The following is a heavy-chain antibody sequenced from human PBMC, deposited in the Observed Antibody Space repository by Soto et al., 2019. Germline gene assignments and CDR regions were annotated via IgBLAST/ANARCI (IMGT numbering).Heavy chain of an antibody. Sequence: QVQLVQSGAEVKKPGSSVKVSCKASGGTFSSYAISWVRQAPGQGLEWMGWIIPIFGTANYAQKFQGRVTITSDKSTSTAYMELSSLRSEDTAVYYCASPKVGATWAFDYWGQGTLVTVSS. V-gene: IGHV1-69*06. CDR2: IIPIFGTA. J-gene: IGHJ4*02. D-gene: IGHD1-26*01. CDR3: ASPKVGATWAFDY. CDR1: GGTFSSYA.